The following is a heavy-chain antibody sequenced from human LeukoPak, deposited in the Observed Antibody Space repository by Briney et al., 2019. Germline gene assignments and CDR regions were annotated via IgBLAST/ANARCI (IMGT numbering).Heavy chain of an antibody. J-gene: IGHJ4*02. D-gene: IGHD6-6*01. CDR3: AKGSSSSRPYYSDY. V-gene: IGHV3-23*01. Sequence: PGGSLRLSCAASGFTFSSYAMSWVRQAPGKGLEWVSAITNSGGDTYHADSVKGRFTISRDNSKNTPYLQMNSLRVEDTAVYYCAKGSSSSRPYYSDYWGQGTLVTVSS. CDR1: GFTFSSYA. CDR2: ITNSGGDT.